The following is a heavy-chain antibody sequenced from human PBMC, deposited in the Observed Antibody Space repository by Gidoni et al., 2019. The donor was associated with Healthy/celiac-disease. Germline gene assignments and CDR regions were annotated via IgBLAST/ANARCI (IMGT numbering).Heavy chain of an antibody. CDR1: GFTFSSYA. J-gene: IGHJ6*02. CDR3: ASDPTEVTLYYYYGMDV. CDR2: ISYDGSNK. V-gene: IGHV3-30-3*01. Sequence: QVQLVESGGGVVQPGRSLRLSCAASGFTFSSYAMHWVRQAPGKGLEWVAVISYDGSNKYYADSVKGRFTISRDNSKNTLYLQMNSLRAEDTAVYYCASDPTEVTLYYYYGMDVWGQGTTVTVSS. D-gene: IGHD2-21*02.